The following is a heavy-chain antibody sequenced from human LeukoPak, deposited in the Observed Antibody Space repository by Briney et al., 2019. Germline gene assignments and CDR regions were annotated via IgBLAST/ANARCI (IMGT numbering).Heavy chain of an antibody. V-gene: IGHV4-34*01. CDR2: INHSGST. Sequence: SETLSLTCAVYGGSFSGYYWSWIRQPPGKGLELIGEINHSGSTNYNPSLKSRVTISVDTSKNQFSLKLSSVTAADTAVYYCARGRKVVAYKPFDPWGQGTLVTVSS. D-gene: IGHD1-14*01. CDR1: GGSFSGYY. J-gene: IGHJ5*02. CDR3: ARGRKVVAYKPFDP.